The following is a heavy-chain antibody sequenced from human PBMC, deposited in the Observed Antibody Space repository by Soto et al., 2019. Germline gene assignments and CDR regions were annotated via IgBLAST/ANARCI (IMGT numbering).Heavy chain of an antibody. D-gene: IGHD2-15*01. J-gene: IGHJ4*02. CDR2: INHSGST. CDR1: GGSFSGYY. CDR3: ARGALDIVGVGAATPVVFDY. Sequence: SETLSLTCAVYGGSFSGYYWSWIRQPPGKGLEWIGEINHSGSTNYNPSLKSRVTISVDTSKNQFSLKLSSVTAADTAVYYCARGALDIVGVGAATPVVFDYWCQGTLHTVS. V-gene: IGHV4-34*01.